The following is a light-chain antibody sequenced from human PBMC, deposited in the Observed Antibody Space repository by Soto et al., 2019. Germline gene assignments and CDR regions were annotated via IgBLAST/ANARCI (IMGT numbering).Light chain of an antibody. V-gene: IGKV3-20*01. CDR3: QQYGSSWT. CDR2: GAS. CDR1: QIVSSN. J-gene: IGKJ1*01. Sequence: EIVMTQSPATLSVSPGERATLSCRASQIVSSNLAWYQQKPGQAPRLLIYGASTRATGIPDRFSGSGSGTDFTLTISRLEPEDFAVYYCQQYGSSWTFGQGTKVDIK.